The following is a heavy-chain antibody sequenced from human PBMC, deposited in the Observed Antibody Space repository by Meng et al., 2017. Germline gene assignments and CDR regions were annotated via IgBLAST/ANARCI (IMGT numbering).Heavy chain of an antibody. D-gene: IGHD7-27*01. CDR3: ARFKTGARRGGDAFDI. CDR1: GFTFSSYA. Sequence: GGPLRLSCAASGFTFSSYAMHWVRQAPGKGLEWVAVISYDGSNKYYEDSVKGRFTISRDNSKNTLYLQMNSLRAEDTAVYYYARFKTGARRGGDAFDIWGQGTVVTVSS. CDR2: ISYDGSNK. V-gene: IGHV3-30*04. J-gene: IGHJ3*02.